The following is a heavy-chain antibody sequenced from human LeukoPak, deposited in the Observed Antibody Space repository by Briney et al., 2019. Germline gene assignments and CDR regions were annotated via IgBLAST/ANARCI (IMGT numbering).Heavy chain of an antibody. V-gene: IGHV3-13*01. CDR3: ARGRRDGYNFPFDY. CDR2: IGTAGAT. Sequence: GGSLRLSCAASGFTFSGSDIHWVRQATGEGLEWVSAIGTAGATYHADSVKDRFTISRENAKNSLYLQMNSLRAGDTAVYYCARGRRDGYNFPFDYWGQGTLVTVSS. CDR1: GFTFSGSD. D-gene: IGHD5-24*01. J-gene: IGHJ4*02.